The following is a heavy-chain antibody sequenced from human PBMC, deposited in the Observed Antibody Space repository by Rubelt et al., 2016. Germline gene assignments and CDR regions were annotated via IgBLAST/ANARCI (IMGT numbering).Heavy chain of an antibody. V-gene: IGHV3-21*02. CDR2: IVYSGDSQ. J-gene: IGHJ4*02. Sequence: VRLQQWGAGLLKPSETLSLTCSFHNGPFSGYQGTWVRQAPGRGLEWVSTIVYSGDSQYYADSVKGRFPISRDNARHSLFLQMNNLRADDTAVYDCARGIGATPTVDYWGQGTLVTVSS. CDR1: NGPFSGYQ. CDR3: ARGIGATPTVDY. D-gene: IGHD1-26*01.